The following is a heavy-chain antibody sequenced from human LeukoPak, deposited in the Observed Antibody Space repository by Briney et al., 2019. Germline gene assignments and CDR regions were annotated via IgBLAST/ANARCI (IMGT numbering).Heavy chain of an antibody. D-gene: IGHD1-7*01. V-gene: IGHV1-2*02. J-gene: IGHJ4*02. Sequence: ASVKVSCKASGYTFTGYYMHWVRQAPGQGLERMGWINPNSGGTNYAQKFQGRVTMTRDTSISTAYMELSRLRSDDTAVYYCARGLVPPGWNYGYWGQGTLVTVSS. CDR2: INPNSGGT. CDR3: ARGLVPPGWNYGY. CDR1: GYTFTGYY.